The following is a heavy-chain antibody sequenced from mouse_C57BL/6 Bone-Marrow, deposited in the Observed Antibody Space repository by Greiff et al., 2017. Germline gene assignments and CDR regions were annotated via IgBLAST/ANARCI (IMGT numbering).Heavy chain of an antibody. V-gene: IGHV14-4*01. D-gene: IGHD2-5*01. CDR1: GFNINDDY. Sequence: VQLQQSGAELVRPGASVKLSCTASGFNINDDYMHWVKQRPEQGLEWIGWIDPENGDTEYASKFQGKATITADTSSNTAHLQLSSLTSEDTAVYYCTFYYSNPDYWGQGTTLTVSS. J-gene: IGHJ2*01. CDR2: IDPENGDT. CDR3: TFYYSNPDY.